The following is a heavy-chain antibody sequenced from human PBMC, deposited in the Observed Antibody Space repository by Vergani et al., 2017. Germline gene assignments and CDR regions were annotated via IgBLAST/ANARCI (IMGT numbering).Heavy chain of an antibody. J-gene: IGHJ6*02. CDR3: ARDRGAAAGHHGDDYYGMDV. CDR1: GFTVSSNY. V-gene: IGHV3-66*03. Sequence: EVQLVESGGGLIQPGGSLRLSCAASGFTVSSNYMSWVRQAPGKGLEWVSVIYSGGSTYYADSVKGRFTISRDNSKNTLYLQMNSLRAEDTAVYYCARDRGAAAGHHGDDYYGMDVWGQGTTVTVSS. CDR2: IYSGGST. D-gene: IGHD6-13*01.